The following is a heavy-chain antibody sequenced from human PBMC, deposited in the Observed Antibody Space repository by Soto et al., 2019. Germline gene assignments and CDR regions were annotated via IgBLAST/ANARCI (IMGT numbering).Heavy chain of an antibody. CDR2: IIPIFGTA. D-gene: IGHD5-12*01. V-gene: IGHV1-69*01. J-gene: IGHJ6*02. Sequence: QVQLVQSGAEVKKPGSSVKVSCKASGGTFSSYAISWVRQAPGQGLEWMGGIIPIFGTANYAQKFQGRVTITADESTSTAYMELSSLRSEDTAVYYCAREDIVATIWRFGYYYGMDVWGQGTTVTVSS. CDR1: GGTFSSYA. CDR3: AREDIVATIWRFGYYYGMDV.